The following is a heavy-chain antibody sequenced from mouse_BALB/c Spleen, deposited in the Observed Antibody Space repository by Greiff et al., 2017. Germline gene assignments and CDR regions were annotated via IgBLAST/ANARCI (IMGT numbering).Heavy chain of an antibody. D-gene: IGHD2-4*01. Sequence: EVQLQQSGAELVKPGASVKLSCTASGFNIQDTYMHWVQQRPEQGLEWIGRIDPANGNTKYDPKFPGKATITADTSSNTAYLQLSSLTSEDTAVYYCARWGYDDDGSLDYWGQGTTRTVSA. V-gene: IGHV14-3*02. CDR3: ARWGYDDDGSLDY. CDR1: GFNIQDTY. J-gene: IGHJ2*01. CDR2: IDPANGNT.